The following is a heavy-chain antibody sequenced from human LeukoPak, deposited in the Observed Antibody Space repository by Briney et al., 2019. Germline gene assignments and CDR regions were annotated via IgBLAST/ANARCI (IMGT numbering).Heavy chain of an antibody. Sequence: GGSLRLSCAASGFTVSSNYMSWVRQAPGKGLEWVSAISGSGGSTYYADSVKGRFTISRDSSKNTLYLQMNSLRAEDTAVYYCGKGGGGYSYGTPDYYMDVWGKGTTVTVSS. V-gene: IGHV3-23*01. CDR2: ISGSGGST. CDR1: GFTVSSNY. J-gene: IGHJ6*03. D-gene: IGHD5-18*01. CDR3: GKGGGGYSYGTPDYYMDV.